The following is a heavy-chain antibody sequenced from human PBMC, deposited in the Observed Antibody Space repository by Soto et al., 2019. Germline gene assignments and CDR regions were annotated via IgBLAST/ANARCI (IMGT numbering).Heavy chain of an antibody. CDR1: GFTFDVYA. Sequence: EVQLVESGGGWVQPGRSLRLSCAASGFTFDVYAMHWVRQAPGKGLEWVSGINYNSGSVGYADSVKGRFTISRDNAKNSLHLQMNSLRAEDTAVYYCARDSQAYQLIPNYFYRNGLDVWGQGTTVSVSS. CDR3: ARDSQAYQLIPNYFYRNGLDV. D-gene: IGHD2-2*01. V-gene: IGHV3-9*01. CDR2: INYNSGSV. J-gene: IGHJ6*02.